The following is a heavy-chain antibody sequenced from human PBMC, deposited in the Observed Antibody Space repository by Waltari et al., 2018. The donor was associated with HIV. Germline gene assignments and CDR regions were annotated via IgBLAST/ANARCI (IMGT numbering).Heavy chain of an antibody. J-gene: IGHJ4*02. V-gene: IGHV3-74*01. CDR1: GFSVSNHW. CDR3: ARASHYCVFSTFDGDYYFDL. Sequence: VHLVESGGGSIKTGGSLRLSCAASGFSVSNHWMDWVRQAPGKGLVWVARINSNGRTRNYRDAVKGRFLVSRYNARNTVYLQLNSLRVEDTAVYFCARASHYCVFSTFDGDYYFDLWGRGTRVAVSS. CDR2: INSNGRTR. D-gene: IGHD2-21*01.